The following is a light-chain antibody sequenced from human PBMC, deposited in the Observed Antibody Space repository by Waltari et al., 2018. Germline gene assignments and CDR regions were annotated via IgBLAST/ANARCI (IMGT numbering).Light chain of an antibody. V-gene: IGLV3-21*01. J-gene: IGLJ1*01. CDR3: QVWDSSSDHYI. CDR1: NIGSKN. CDR2: YDS. Sequence: SYDLTQPPSVSVSPGQTARITCGGDNIGSKNVHWYQQKPPPAPVLVIYYDSERPSGIPERFSGSKSGNTATLTISGVEAGDEADYYCQVWDSSSDHYIFGAGTRLTVL.